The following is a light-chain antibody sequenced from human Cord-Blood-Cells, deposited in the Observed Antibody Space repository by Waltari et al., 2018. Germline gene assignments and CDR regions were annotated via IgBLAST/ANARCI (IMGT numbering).Light chain of an antibody. CDR1: QSVSSNY. Sequence: EIVLTQSPGTLSLSPGERATLSCSASQSVSSNYLAWYQQKPGQAPRLLIYGASSRATGIPDRFSGSESGTDFTLTISRLEPEDFAVYYCQQYGSSPITFGQGTRLEIK. CDR2: GAS. J-gene: IGKJ5*01. V-gene: IGKV3-20*01. CDR3: QQYGSSPIT.